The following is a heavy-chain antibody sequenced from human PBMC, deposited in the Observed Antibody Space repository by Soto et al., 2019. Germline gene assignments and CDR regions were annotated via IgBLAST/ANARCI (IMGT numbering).Heavy chain of an antibody. Sequence: QVQLVQSGAEVRKPGSSVKVSCKASGGTFSNSAITWVRQAPGQGLEWVGGIIPIFGSTNYAQKFQGRVTITADESTSTDYMELSSLTSEDTAVYYCARDGDLRSDFWSGPLGGGWFDPWGQGTLVPVSS. CDR3: ARDGDLRSDFWSGPLGGGWFDP. D-gene: IGHD3-3*01. V-gene: IGHV1-69*12. CDR1: GGTFSNSA. J-gene: IGHJ5*02. CDR2: IIPIFGST.